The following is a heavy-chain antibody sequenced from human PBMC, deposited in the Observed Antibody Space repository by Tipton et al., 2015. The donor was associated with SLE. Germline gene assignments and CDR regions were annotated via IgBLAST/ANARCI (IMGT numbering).Heavy chain of an antibody. Sequence: LRLSCIVSGGSISSSYWTWIRQSPGKGLEWIGSIYYSGSTYYNPSLKSRVTISVDTSKNQFSLRLSSVTAADTAVYFCARVGGTYGVWWGDYFSDMDVWGQGTTVTFSS. CDR2: IYYSGST. CDR3: ARVGGTYGVWWGDYFSDMDV. CDR1: GGSISSSY. D-gene: IGHD1-26*01. J-gene: IGHJ6*02. V-gene: IGHV4-59*01.